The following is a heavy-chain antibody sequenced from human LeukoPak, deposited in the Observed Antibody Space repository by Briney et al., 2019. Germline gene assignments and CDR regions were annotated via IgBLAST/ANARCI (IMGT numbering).Heavy chain of an antibody. Sequence: GGSLILSCAVSGITLSNYGMSWVREAPGKGLEWVAGISDSGGSTNYAESVKGRFTISRDNAKNTLYLQMNSLRAEATAVYFCAKRGVVIRVILVGFHKQAYYFDSWGQGALVTVS. CDR3: AKRGVVIRVILVGFHKQAYYFDS. D-gene: IGHD3-10*01. J-gene: IGHJ4*02. V-gene: IGHV3-23*01. CDR1: GITLSNYG. CDR2: ISDSGGST.